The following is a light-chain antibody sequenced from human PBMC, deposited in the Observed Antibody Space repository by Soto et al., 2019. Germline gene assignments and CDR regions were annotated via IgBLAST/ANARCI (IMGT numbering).Light chain of an antibody. Sequence: ALQMTQSPSSLSASVGDRVTITCRASQGIRNDLGWYQQRPGKAPKLLIYEASTLQSGVPSRFSGRGSGTEFTLTISSLQPEDFATYYCLQDYDYPWTFGRGTKV. CDR1: QGIRND. CDR2: EAS. CDR3: LQDYDYPWT. V-gene: IGKV1-6*01. J-gene: IGKJ1*01.